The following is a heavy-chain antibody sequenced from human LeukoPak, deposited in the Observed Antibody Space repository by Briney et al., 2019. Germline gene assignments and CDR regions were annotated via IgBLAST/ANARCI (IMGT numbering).Heavy chain of an antibody. J-gene: IGHJ4*02. CDR3: ARTLSRWDPFDY. CDR1: GGSISSYY. CDR2: IYYSGST. Sequence: ETLSLTCTVSGGSISSYYWSWIRQPPGKGLEWIGYIYYSGSTNYNPSLKSRVTISVDTSKNQFSLKLSSVTAADTAVYYCARTLSRWDPFDYWGQGTLVTVSS. D-gene: IGHD1-26*01. V-gene: IGHV4-59*01.